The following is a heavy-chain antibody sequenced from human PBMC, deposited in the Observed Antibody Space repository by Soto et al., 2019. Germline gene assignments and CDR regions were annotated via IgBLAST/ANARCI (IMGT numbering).Heavy chain of an antibody. D-gene: IGHD3-22*01. CDR2: ISVGSGSI. CDR3: VRDDRWAFDI. Sequence: EEQLVESGGGLVQPGGSLRVSCAASGFSFRSYAMNWVRQAPGKGLEWVSYISVGSGSIFYADSVKGRFTNSRDDAKNSLYLQMNTLRGENTAVYYCVRDDRWAFDIWGQGTMVTVSS. V-gene: IGHV3-48*01. J-gene: IGHJ3*02. CDR1: GFSFRSYA.